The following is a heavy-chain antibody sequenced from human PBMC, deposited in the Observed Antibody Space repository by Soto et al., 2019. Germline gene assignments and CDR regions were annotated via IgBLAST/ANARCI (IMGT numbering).Heavy chain of an antibody. J-gene: IGHJ4*02. CDR3: ALGYCSGGSCYSTLGY. Sequence: DVQLVESGGGLVQPGRSLRLSCAASGFTFDDYAMHWVRQAPGKGLEWVSGISWNSGSIGYADSVKGRFTISRDNAKNSLYLQMNSLRAEDTALYYCALGYCSGGSCYSTLGYWGQGTLVTVSS. CDR1: GFTFDDYA. CDR2: ISWNSGSI. D-gene: IGHD2-15*01. V-gene: IGHV3-9*01.